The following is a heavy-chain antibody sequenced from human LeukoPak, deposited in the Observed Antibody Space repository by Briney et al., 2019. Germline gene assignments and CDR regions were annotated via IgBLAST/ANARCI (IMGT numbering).Heavy chain of an antibody. CDR2: IRSKAYRGTT. D-gene: IGHD5-18*01. J-gene: IGHJ6*02. Sequence: GGSLRLSCTASGFTFGDHAMSWVRQAPGKGLEWVGFIRSKAYRGTTEYAASVKGRFTISRDDSRSIAYLQMNSLEIEDTAVYYCTRGPIQLWIHNAMDVWGQGTTVTVSS. CDR1: GFTFGDHA. V-gene: IGHV3-49*04. CDR3: TRGPIQLWIHNAMDV.